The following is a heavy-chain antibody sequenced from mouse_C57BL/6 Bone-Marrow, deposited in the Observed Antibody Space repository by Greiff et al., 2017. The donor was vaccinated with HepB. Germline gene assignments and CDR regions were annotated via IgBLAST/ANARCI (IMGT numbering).Heavy chain of an antibody. J-gene: IGHJ4*01. V-gene: IGHV1-69*01. Sequence: QVQLQQPGAELVMPGASVKLSCKASGYTFTSYWMHWVKQRPGQGLEWIGEIDPSDSYTNYNQKFKGKSTLTVDKSSSTAYMQLSSLTSEDYAVYDCARMREPYAMDYWGQGTSVTVSS. CDR1: GYTFTSYW. CDR3: ARMREPYAMDY. CDR2: IDPSDSYT.